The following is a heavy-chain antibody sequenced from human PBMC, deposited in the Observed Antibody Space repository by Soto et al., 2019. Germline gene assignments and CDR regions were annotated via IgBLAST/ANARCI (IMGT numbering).Heavy chain of an antibody. J-gene: IGHJ4*02. CDR2: ISASSDYT. CDR1: GFTISPVA. V-gene: IGHV3-23*01. Sequence: EVQLLESGGGLIQPGESLRLSCVASGFTISPVAMSWVRQPPGKGLEWVSGISASSDYTFYADSVRGRFTVSRDNSKNTVSLQMNNLRVEDTALYYCAKDVRGGSPRPDYWGLGTLVTVSS. D-gene: IGHD3-10*01. CDR3: AKDVRGGSPRPDY.